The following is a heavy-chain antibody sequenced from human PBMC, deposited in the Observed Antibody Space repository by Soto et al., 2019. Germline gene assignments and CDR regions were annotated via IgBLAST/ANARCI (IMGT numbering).Heavy chain of an antibody. J-gene: IGHJ4*02. CDR1: GGSISSGDYY. CDR2: IYYSGST. Sequence: PSETLSLTCTVSGGSISSGDYYWSWIRQPPGKGLEWIGYIYYSGSTYYNPSLKSRVTISVDTSKNQFSLKLSSVTAADTAVYYCARLTAENNEYSSSSSPLGWGQGTLVTVSS. CDR3: ARLTAENNEYSSSSSPLG. D-gene: IGHD6-6*01. V-gene: IGHV4-30-4*01.